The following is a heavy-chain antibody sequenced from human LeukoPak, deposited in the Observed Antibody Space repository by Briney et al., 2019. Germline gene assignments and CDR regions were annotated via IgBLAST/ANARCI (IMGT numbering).Heavy chain of an antibody. Sequence: GGSLRLSCAASGFTFSSYAMSWVRQAPGKGLEWVSAISGSGGSTYYADSVKGRFTISRDNAKNSLYLQMNSLRAEDTAVYYCAKDNALRYFDWLSTGAFDIWGQGTMVTVSS. J-gene: IGHJ3*02. D-gene: IGHD3-9*01. CDR2: ISGSGGST. CDR1: GFTFSSYA. CDR3: AKDNALRYFDWLSTGAFDI. V-gene: IGHV3-23*01.